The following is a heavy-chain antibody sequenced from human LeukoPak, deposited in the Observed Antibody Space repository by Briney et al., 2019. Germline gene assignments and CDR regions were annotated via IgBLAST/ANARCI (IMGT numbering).Heavy chain of an antibody. Sequence: GGSLRLSCAASGFTFSSYSMNWVRQAPGKGLEWVSSISSSSSYIYYADSVKGRFTISRDNAKNSLYLQMNSLRAEDTAVYYCARVVSRYCSGGSCPGVGYWGQGTLVTVSS. D-gene: IGHD2-15*01. CDR1: GFTFSSYS. J-gene: IGHJ4*02. CDR2: ISSSSSYI. V-gene: IGHV3-21*01. CDR3: ARVVSRYCSGGSCPGVGY.